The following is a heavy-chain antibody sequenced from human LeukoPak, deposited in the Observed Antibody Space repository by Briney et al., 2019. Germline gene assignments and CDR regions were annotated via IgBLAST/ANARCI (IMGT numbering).Heavy chain of an antibody. CDR3: TTGPQWLRDMRYFDS. CDR1: GFTFSNAW. Sequence: PGGSLRLSCAASGFTFSNAWMNWVRQAPGKGLEWVGRIKSETDGGTTEYAAPVKGRFTISRHDSKNTLYLQMNSLKTEDTAVYFCTTGPQWLRDMRYFDSWGQGTLVTVSS. V-gene: IGHV3-15*01. J-gene: IGHJ4*02. D-gene: IGHD5-12*01. CDR2: IKSETDGGTT.